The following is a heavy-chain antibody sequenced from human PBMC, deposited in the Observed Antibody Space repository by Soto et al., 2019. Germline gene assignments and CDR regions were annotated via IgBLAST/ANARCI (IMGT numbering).Heavy chain of an antibody. CDR1: GGSFSGYY. Sequence: SETLSLTCAVYGGSFSGYYWSWIRQPPGKGLEWIGEINHSGSTNYNPSLKSRVTISVDTSKNQFSLKLSSVTAADTAVYYCARGPLITIFGVVTPYYYYGMDVWGQGTTVTVSS. J-gene: IGHJ6*02. CDR3: ARGPLITIFGVVTPYYYYGMDV. D-gene: IGHD3-3*01. CDR2: INHSGST. V-gene: IGHV4-34*01.